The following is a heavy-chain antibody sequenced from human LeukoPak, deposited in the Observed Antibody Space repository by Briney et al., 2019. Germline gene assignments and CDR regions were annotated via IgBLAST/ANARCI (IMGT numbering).Heavy chain of an antibody. Sequence: SETLSLTCTVSGYSISSGYYWGWIRQPPGKGLEWIGSIYHSGSTYYNPSLKSRVTISVDTSKNQFSLKLSSVTAADTAVYYCARDIIYDFWSGYYHYWGQGTLVTVSS. CDR3: ARDIIYDFWSGYYHY. V-gene: IGHV4-38-2*02. CDR2: IYHSGST. CDR1: GYSISSGYY. J-gene: IGHJ4*02. D-gene: IGHD3-3*01.